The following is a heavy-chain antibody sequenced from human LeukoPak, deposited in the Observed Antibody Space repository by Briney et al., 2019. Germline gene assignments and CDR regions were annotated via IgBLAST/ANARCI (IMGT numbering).Heavy chain of an antibody. CDR1: GFSLTTSGVG. CDR2: IYWDDDE. Sequence: SGPTLIKPPETLTLTCTFSGFSLTTSGVGVGWIRQPPGKAPEWLALIYWDDDERYSASLKSRLTITKDTSRNQVVLTMTKMDPVDTGTYYCARTIDPLGVIVPSALSYVDWGQGTRVTVSS. D-gene: IGHD2/OR15-2a*01. J-gene: IGHJ4*02. V-gene: IGHV2-5*02. CDR3: ARTIDPLGVIVPSALSYVD.